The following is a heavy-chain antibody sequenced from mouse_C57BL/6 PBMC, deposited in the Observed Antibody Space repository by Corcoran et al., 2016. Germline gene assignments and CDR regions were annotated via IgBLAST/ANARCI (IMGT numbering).Heavy chain of an antibody. V-gene: IGHV4-1*01. J-gene: IGHJ3*01. Sequence: EVKLLQSGGGLVQPVGSLRLSCAASGIDFSKYWMSWVRRAPGKGLEWIGEINPDSRTINYAPSLKDKFIISRDNAKNTLYLQMSKVRSEDTALYYCARQGYYGLFAYWGQGTLVTVSA. D-gene: IGHD1-1*01. CDR2: INPDSRTI. CDR1: GIDFSKYW. CDR3: ARQGYYGLFAY.